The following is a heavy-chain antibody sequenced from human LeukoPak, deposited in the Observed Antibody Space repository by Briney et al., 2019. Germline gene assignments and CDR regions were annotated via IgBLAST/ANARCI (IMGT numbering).Heavy chain of an antibody. V-gene: IGHV3-23*01. CDR3: AKGRVATHDGFDY. CDR2: ISGSGGST. D-gene: IGHD5-12*01. J-gene: IGHJ4*02. CDR1: GFTFSSYA. Sequence: GGSLRLTCAASGFTFSSYAMSWVRQAPGKGLEWVSAISGSGGSTYYADSVKGRFTISRDNSKNTLYLQMNSLRAEDTAVYYCAKGRVATHDGFDYWGQGTLVTGSS.